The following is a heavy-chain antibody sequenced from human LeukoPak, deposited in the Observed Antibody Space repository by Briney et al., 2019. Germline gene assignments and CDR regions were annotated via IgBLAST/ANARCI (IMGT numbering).Heavy chain of an antibody. CDR2: IYYSGNT. CDR3: ARLRAQEWELLEFYYGMDV. J-gene: IGHJ6*02. D-gene: IGHD1-26*01. Sequence: SQTLSLTCAVSGGSISSGGYSWSWIRQPPGKGLEWIGYIYYSGNTNYNPSLKSRVTISVDTSKNQFSLKVSSVTAADTAVYYCARLRAQEWELLEFYYGMDVWGQGTTVTVSS. V-gene: IGHV4-61*08. CDR1: GGSISSGGYS.